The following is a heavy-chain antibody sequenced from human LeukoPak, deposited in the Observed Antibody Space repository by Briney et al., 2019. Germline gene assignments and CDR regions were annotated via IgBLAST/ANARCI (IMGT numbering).Heavy chain of an antibody. CDR1: GLTFSSYA. CDR2: ISASGDIT. CDR3: AKSTRITMIVVVITTFDY. V-gene: IGHV3-23*01. D-gene: IGHD3-22*01. J-gene: IGHJ4*02. Sequence: PGGSLRLSCTVSGLTFSSYAMSWVRQAPGKGLEWVSTISASGDITYYADSVKGRFTISRDNSKNTLYLQMNSLRAEDTAVYYCAKSTRITMIVVVITTFDYWGQGTLVTVSS.